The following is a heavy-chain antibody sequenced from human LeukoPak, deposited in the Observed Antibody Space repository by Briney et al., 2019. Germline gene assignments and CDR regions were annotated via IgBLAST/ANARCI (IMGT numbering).Heavy chain of an antibody. CDR3: AKDISYGDYYGMGV. D-gene: IGHD4-17*01. CDR2: ISWNSGSI. J-gene: IGHJ6*02. CDR1: GFTFDDYA. V-gene: IGHV3-9*01. Sequence: GGSLRLSCAASGFTFDDYAMHWVRQAPGKGLEWVSGISWNSGSIGYADSVKGRFTISRDNAKNSLYLQMNSLRAEDTALYYCAKDISYGDYYGMGVWGQGTTVTVSS.